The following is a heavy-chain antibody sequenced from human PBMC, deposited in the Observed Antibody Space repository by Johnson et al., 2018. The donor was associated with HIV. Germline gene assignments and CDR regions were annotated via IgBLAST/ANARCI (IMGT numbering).Heavy chain of an antibody. V-gene: IGHV3-7*01. D-gene: IGHD2-21*02. Sequence: VQLVESGGGLVQPGGSLRLSCAASGFTSSSYWMSWVRQAPGKGLEWVANIKQDGSEKYYVDSVKGRFTISKDNAKNSLYLQMNSLRAEDTAVWYCARVLAYCGGDCSPGAFDIWGQGTMVTVSS. J-gene: IGHJ3*02. CDR1: GFTSSSYW. CDR2: IKQDGSEK. CDR3: ARVLAYCGGDCSPGAFDI.